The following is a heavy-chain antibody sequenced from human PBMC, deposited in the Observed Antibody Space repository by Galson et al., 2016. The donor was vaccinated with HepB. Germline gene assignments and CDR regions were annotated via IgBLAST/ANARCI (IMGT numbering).Heavy chain of an antibody. CDR1: GGSISSGGYY. CDR3: ASYTNLDGQYFPH. D-gene: IGHD2-8*01. J-gene: IGHJ1*01. Sequence: TLSLTCTVSGGSISSGGYYWPWIRQHPGKGLEWIGYIYNGGSTHHTPSLQSRVTISADTSKNQFSLTLSSVTAAATAVHYCASYTNLDGQYFPHWGQGTLVTVSS. CDR2: IYNGGST. V-gene: IGHV4-31*03.